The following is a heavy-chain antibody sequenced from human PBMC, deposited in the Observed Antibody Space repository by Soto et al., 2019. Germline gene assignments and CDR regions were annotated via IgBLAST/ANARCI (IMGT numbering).Heavy chain of an antibody. V-gene: IGHV3-23*01. CDR1: GFTFSSYA. J-gene: IGHJ6*01. Sequence: GGSLRLSCAASGFTFSSYAMSWVRQAPGKGLEWVSAISGSGGSTYYADSVKGRFTISRDNSKNTLYLQMNSLRAEDTAVYYCAKADVDTAMVTQDYGMDVWGQGTTVNVSS. CDR3: AKADVDTAMVTQDYGMDV. D-gene: IGHD5-18*01. CDR2: ISGSGGST.